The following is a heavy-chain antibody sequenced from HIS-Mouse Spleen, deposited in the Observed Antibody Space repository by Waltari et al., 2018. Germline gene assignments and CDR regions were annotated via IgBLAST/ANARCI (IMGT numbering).Heavy chain of an antibody. D-gene: IGHD6-13*01. CDR2: IYYSGST. V-gene: IGHV4-39*07. J-gene: IGHJ2*01. CDR1: GGSISRSSYD. Sequence: QLQLQESGPGLVKPSETLSLTCTVSGGSISRSSYDWAWIRQPPGKGLEWIGSIYYSGSTYYNPSLKSRVTISVDTSKNQFSLKLSSVTAADTAVYYCAREIPYSSSWYDWYFDLWGRGTLVTVSS. CDR3: AREIPYSSSWYDWYFDL.